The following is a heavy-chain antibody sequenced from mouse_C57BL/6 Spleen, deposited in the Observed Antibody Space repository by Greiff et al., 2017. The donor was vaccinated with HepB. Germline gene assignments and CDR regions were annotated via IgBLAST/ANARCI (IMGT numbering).Heavy chain of an antibody. D-gene: IGHD1-1*01. V-gene: IGHV2-9-1*01. CDR2: IWTGGGT. CDR1: GFSLTSYA. Sequence: VQLQQSGPGLVAPSQSLSITCTVSGFSLTSYAISWVRQPPGKGLEWLGVIWTGGGTNYNSALKSRLSISKDNSKSQVFLKMNSLQTDDTARYYCARMGVYGSSGYFDYWGQGTTLTVSS. J-gene: IGHJ2*01. CDR3: ARMGVYGSSGYFDY.